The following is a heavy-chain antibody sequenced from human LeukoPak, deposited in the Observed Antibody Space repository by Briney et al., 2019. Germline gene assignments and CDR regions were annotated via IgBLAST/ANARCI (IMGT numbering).Heavy chain of an antibody. Sequence: ASVKVSCKVSEYTLTELSMHWVRQAPGKGLEWMGGFDPEDGETIYAQKFQGRVTMTEDTSTDTAYMELSSLRSEDTAVYYCATDRSGYYQHNWFDPRGQGTLVTVSS. CDR2: FDPEDGET. J-gene: IGHJ5*02. D-gene: IGHD3-3*01. CDR1: EYTLTELS. CDR3: ATDRSGYYQHNWFDP. V-gene: IGHV1-24*01.